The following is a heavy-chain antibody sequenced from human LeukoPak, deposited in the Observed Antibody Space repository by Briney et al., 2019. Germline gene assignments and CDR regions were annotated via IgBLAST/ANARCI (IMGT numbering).Heavy chain of an antibody. D-gene: IGHD3-10*01. Sequence: GGSLRLSCAPSGFTFSNYAMSWVRQAPGKGLEWVSAISETGGTIHYTDSVKGRFTVSRDNAKNSLYLQMNSLRAEDTAVYYCARDLSGSYSYYYYYGMDVWGQGTTVTVSS. CDR1: GFTFSNYA. CDR2: ISETGGTI. V-gene: IGHV3-23*01. J-gene: IGHJ6*02. CDR3: ARDLSGSYSYYYYYGMDV.